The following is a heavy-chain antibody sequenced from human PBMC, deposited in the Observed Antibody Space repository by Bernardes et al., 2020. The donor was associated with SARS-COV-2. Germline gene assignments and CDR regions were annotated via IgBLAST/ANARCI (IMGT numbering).Heavy chain of an antibody. D-gene: IGHD1-1*01. V-gene: IGHV3-33*01. CDR2: IWYDGSNK. Sequence: GGSLRLSCAASGFRFNTYAMHWVRQAPGRGLEWVAVIWYDGSNKNYGDSVRGRFTISRDDSKNTLYLQMSSLRADDTAVYYCAREGLEQPVRTDAFDFWGRGTMVTVSS. CDR3: AREGLEQPVRTDAFDF. CDR1: GFRFNTYA. J-gene: IGHJ3*01.